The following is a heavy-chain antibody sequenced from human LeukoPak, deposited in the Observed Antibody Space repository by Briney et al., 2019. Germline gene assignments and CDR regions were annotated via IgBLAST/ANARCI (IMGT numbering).Heavy chain of an antibody. D-gene: IGHD4-17*01. CDR3: ARQDYGDYGFWFDP. V-gene: IGHV1-2*02. J-gene: IGHJ5*02. Sequence: ASVKVSCKASGYTFTGYYMHWVRQAPGQGLEWMGWINPNSGGTNYAQKFQGRVTMTRDTSISTAYLQWSSLKASDTAMYYCARQDYGDYGFWFDPWGQGTLVTVSS. CDR1: GYTFTGYY. CDR2: INPNSGGT.